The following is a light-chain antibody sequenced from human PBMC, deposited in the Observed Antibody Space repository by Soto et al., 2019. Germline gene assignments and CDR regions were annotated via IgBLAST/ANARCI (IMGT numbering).Light chain of an antibody. CDR3: QKYDIAPRT. J-gene: IGKJ4*01. Sequence: DIQRTQSPSSLSASVGDRVTITCRASQDISNYLTWYQQRPGKVPKLLIYAASTLQSGVPSRFSGSGSGTDFTLSISSLQPEDVANYYCQKYDIAPRTFGGGTKVEIK. CDR2: AAS. V-gene: IGKV1-27*01. CDR1: QDISNY.